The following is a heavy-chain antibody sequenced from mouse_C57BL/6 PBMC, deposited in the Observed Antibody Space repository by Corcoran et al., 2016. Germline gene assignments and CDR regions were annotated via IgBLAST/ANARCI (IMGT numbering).Heavy chain of an antibody. V-gene: IGHV9-3*01. D-gene: IGHD2-4*01. CDR1: GYTFTTYG. CDR2: INTYSGVP. CDR3: ARWDYDSWFAY. J-gene: IGHJ3*01. Sequence: QIQLVQSGPELKKPGETVKISCKASGYTFTTYGMSWVKQAPGKGLKWMGWINTYSGVPTYADDFKGRFAFSLETSASTAYLQINNLKNEDTATYFCARWDYDSWFAYWGQGTLVTVSA.